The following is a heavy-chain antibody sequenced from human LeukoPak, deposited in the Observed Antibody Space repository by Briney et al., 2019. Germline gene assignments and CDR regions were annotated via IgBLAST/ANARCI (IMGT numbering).Heavy chain of an antibody. CDR2: ISAYNGNT. J-gene: IGHJ4*02. D-gene: IGHD6-13*01. Sequence: ASVKVSCKASGYTFTSYGISWVGPAPGQRLEWMGWISAYNGNTNYAQKLQGRVTMTTDTSTSTAYMELRSLRSDDTAVYYCARSPGDSSSWYWDPNFDYWGQGTLVTVSS. V-gene: IGHV1-18*01. CDR1: GYTFTSYG. CDR3: ARSPGDSSSWYWDPNFDY.